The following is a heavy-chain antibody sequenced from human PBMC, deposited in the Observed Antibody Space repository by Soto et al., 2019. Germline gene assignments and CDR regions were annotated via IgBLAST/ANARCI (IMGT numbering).Heavy chain of an antibody. CDR3: TTDSYSTIIVLRFDY. CDR1: GASVSSYY. V-gene: IGHV3-15*07. D-gene: IGHD2-2*01. J-gene: IGHJ4*01. CDR2: IKSKTDGGTP. Sequence: PSETLSLPCTVSGASVSSYYWSWIRQHPGKGLEWVGRIKSKTDGGTPDYAAPVKGRFAISRDDSKNMVYLQMNSLKTEDTGIYYFTTDSYSTIIVLRFDYWGHGTLVTVSS.